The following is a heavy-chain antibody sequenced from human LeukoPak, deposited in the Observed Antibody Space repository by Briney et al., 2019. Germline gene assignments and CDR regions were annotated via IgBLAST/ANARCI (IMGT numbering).Heavy chain of an antibody. CDR3: ARDPSPRYSGSYYVSRPSTFDY. Sequence: ASVKVSCKASGYTFTGYYMHWVRQAPGQGLEWMGWINPNSGGTNYAQKFQGRVTMTRDTSISTAYMELSRLRSDDTAVYYCARDPSPRYSGSYYVSRPSTFDYWGQGTLVTVSS. CDR1: GYTFTGYY. V-gene: IGHV1-2*02. J-gene: IGHJ4*02. D-gene: IGHD1-26*01. CDR2: INPNSGGT.